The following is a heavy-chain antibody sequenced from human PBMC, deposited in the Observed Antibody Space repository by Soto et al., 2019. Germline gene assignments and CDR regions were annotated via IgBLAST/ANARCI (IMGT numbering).Heavy chain of an antibody. Sequence: SVKVSCKASGGTFSSYAISWVRQAPGQGLEWMGGIIRIFGTANYAQKFQGRVTITADESTSTAYMELSSVRSEDTAVYYCAREDCSGGRCYTRWFDPWGQGTLVTVSS. J-gene: IGHJ5*02. CDR3: AREDCSGGRCYTRWFDP. D-gene: IGHD2-15*01. CDR2: IIRIFGTA. CDR1: GGTFSSYA. V-gene: IGHV1-69*13.